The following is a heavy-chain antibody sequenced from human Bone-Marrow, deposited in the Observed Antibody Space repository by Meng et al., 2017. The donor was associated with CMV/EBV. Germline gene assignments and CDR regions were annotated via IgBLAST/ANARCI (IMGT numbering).Heavy chain of an antibody. V-gene: IGHV4-39*01. CDR1: GGSISSSSYY. J-gene: IGHJ4*02. CDR2: IYYSGST. CDR3: ARHELVVVMFDY. Sequence: SETLSLTCTVSGGSISSSSYYWGWIRQPPGKGLEWIGSIYYSGSTYYNPSLKSRVTISVDTSKNQFSLKLSSVTAADTAVYNCARHELVVVMFDYWGQGTLVTVSS. D-gene: IGHD3-22*01.